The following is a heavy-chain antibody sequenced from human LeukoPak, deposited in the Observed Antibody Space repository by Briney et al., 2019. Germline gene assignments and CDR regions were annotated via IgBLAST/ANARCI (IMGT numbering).Heavy chain of an antibody. CDR3: ARIRRIAARPVRMLDY. V-gene: IGHV1-69*05. CDR2: IIPIFGTA. D-gene: IGHD6-6*01. CDR1: GGTFSGYA. J-gene: IGHJ4*02. Sequence: SVKVSCKASGGTFSGYAISWVRQAPGQGLEWMGGIIPIFGTANYAQKLQGRVTMTTDTSTSTAYMELRSLRSDDTAVYYCARIRRIAARPVRMLDYWGQGTLVTVSS.